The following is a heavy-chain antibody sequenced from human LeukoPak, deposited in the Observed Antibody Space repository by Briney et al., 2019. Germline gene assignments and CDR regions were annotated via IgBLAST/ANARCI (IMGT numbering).Heavy chain of an antibody. V-gene: IGHV3-49*04. CDR1: GFTFGDYA. J-gene: IGHJ4*02. CDR3: SRAGYNYYDSSTNSLLVPANFDY. D-gene: IGHD3-22*01. Sequence: GGCLRLSCTASGFTFGDYAMSWVRQAPGKGLEWVGFIRSKAYGGTTEYAASVKGGFTISRDDSKSIAYLQMDTLKTEDTAVYYCSRAGYNYYDSSTNSLLVPANFDYWGQGTLVTVSS. CDR2: IRSKAYGGTT.